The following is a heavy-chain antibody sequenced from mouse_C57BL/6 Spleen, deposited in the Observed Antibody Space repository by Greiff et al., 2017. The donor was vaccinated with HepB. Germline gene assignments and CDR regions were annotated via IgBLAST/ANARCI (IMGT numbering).Heavy chain of an antibody. Sequence: EVKLLESGAELVRPGASVKLSCTASGFNIKDYYMHWVKQRPEQGLEWIGWIDPENGDTEYASKFQGKATITADTSSNTAYLQLSSLTSEDTAVYYCTSSNRDVFDYWGQGTTLTVSS. D-gene: IGHD4-1*01. CDR2: IDPENGDT. CDR3: TSSNRDVFDY. V-gene: IGHV14-4*01. CDR1: GFNIKDYY. J-gene: IGHJ2*01.